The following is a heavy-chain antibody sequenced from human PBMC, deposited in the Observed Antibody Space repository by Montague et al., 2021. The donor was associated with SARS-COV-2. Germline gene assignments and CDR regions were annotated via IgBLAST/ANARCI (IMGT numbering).Heavy chain of an antibody. CDR3: AKDLRVRYFDWIPRDYYYYGMDV. CDR1: GFTFSSYG. J-gene: IGHJ6*02. D-gene: IGHD3-9*01. V-gene: IGHV3-30*18. Sequence: SLRLSCAASGFTFSSYGMHWVRQAPGKGLEWVAVISYDGSNKYYADSVKGRFTISRDSSKNTLYLQMNSLRAEDTAVYYRAKDLRVRYFDWIPRDYYYYGMDVWGQGTTVTVSS. CDR2: ISYDGSNK.